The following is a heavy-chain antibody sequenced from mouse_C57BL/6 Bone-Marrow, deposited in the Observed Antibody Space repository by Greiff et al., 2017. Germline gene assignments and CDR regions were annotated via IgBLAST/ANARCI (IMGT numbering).Heavy chain of an antibody. Sequence: VQLQQPGAELVMPGASVKLSCKASGYTFTSYWMHWVKQRPGQGLEWIGEIDPSDSYTTYNQKFKGKSTLTVDKSSSTAYMQLSSLTSEDSAVYYCARDGSSLDWFAYWGQGTLVTVSA. CDR3: ARDGSSLDWFAY. D-gene: IGHD1-1*01. V-gene: IGHV1-69*01. CDR2: IDPSDSYT. CDR1: GYTFTSYW. J-gene: IGHJ3*01.